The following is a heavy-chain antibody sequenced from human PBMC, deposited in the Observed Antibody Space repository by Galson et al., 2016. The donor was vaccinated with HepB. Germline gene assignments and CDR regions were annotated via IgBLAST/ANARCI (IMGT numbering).Heavy chain of an antibody. CDR3: ARRPPYAGYFHE. V-gene: IGHV5-51*01. J-gene: IGHJ1*01. CDR2: IFPGDSDT. CDR1: GYDFTKFW. D-gene: IGHD3-10*01. Sequence: QSGAEVKKPGESLKISCKGSGYDFTKFWIGWVRQMPGRGLEWMGIIFPGDSDTRYSPSFQGQVTISVDTSINTAFLQWSSLKASATAMYYCARRPPYAGYFHEWGQGSLVTVS.